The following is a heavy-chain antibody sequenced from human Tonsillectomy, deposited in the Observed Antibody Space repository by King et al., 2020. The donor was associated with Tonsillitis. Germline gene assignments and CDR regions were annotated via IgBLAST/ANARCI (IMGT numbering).Heavy chain of an antibody. V-gene: IGHV1-46*03. CDR2: INPSGGST. CDR3: ARDQGLQQWRQSYFDY. D-gene: IGHD5-18*01. CDR1: GYTFTNYY. Sequence: GQLVQSGAEVKKPGASVKVSCKASGYTFTNYYMHWVRQAPGQGLEWMGIINPSGGSTSNAQKFQGRVTMTRDTSTSTVYMELSGLRSEDTAVYFCARDQGLQQWRQSYFDYWGQGTLVTVSS. J-gene: IGHJ4*02.